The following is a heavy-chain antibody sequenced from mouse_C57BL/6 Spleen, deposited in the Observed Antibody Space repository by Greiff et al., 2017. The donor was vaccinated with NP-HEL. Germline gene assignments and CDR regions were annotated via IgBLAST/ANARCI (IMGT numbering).Heavy chain of an antibody. Sequence: VQLQQSGPELVKPGASVKISCKASGYTFTDYYMNWVKQSHGKSLEWIGDINPNNGGTSYNQKFKGKATLTVDKSSSTAYMELRSLTSEDSAVYYCARGDYGSSSWYFDVWGTGTTVTVSS. CDR1: GYTFTDYY. CDR3: ARGDYGSSSWYFDV. J-gene: IGHJ1*03. CDR2: INPNNGGT. V-gene: IGHV1-26*01. D-gene: IGHD1-1*01.